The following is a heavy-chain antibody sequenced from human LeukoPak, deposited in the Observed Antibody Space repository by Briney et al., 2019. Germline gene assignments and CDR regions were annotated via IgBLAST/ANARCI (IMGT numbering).Heavy chain of an antibody. CDR3: ARAASGYDYPYYFDY. CDR1: GFTFGSYW. D-gene: IGHD5-12*01. CDR2: IHTDGSST. Sequence: GGALRLSCRASGFTFGSYWMHWIRQAPGKGLIWVSRIHTDGSSTNYADSVKGRFTISRDNAKNSLYLQMNSLRAEDTAVYYCARAASGYDYPYYFDYWGQGTLVTVPS. V-gene: IGHV3-74*01. J-gene: IGHJ4*02.